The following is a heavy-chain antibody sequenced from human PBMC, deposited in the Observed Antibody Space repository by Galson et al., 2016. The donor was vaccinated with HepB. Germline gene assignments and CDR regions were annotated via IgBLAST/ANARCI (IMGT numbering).Heavy chain of an antibody. Sequence: PALVKPTQTLTLTCTISGFSLSADAMRVTWIRQPPGKALEWLARIDWDDDKFYNTSLKTRLTSSKDTSKTQVVLRMANMDPVDTGTYFCASSWFGESFGMDVWGQGTTVTVSS. D-gene: IGHD3-10*01. V-gene: IGHV2-70*04. CDR3: ASSWFGESFGMDV. CDR2: IDWDDDK. CDR1: GFSLSADAMR. J-gene: IGHJ6*02.